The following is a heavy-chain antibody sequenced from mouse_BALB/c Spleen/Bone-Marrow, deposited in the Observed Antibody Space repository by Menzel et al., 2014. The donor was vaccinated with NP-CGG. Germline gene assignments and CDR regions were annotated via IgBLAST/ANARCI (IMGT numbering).Heavy chain of an antibody. V-gene: IGHV1-63*02. J-gene: IGHJ2*01. CDR3: ARGHYFDY. Sequence: QVQLQQSGAELVRPGTSVKMSCKAAGYTFTNYWIGRVKQRPGHGLEWIGDIYPGGGYTNYNEKFKGKATLTADTSSITAYMQLGSLTSEDSTIYYCARGHYFDYWGQGTTLTVSS. CDR1: GYTFTNYW. CDR2: IYPGGGYT. D-gene: IGHD3-3*01.